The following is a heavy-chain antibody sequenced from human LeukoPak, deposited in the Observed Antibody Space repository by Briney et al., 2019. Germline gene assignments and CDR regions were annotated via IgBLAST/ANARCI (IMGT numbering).Heavy chain of an antibody. D-gene: IGHD6-13*01. CDR2: IRYDGSNK. V-gene: IGHV3-30*02. J-gene: IGHJ4*02. CDR3: ARVAAAGKGFDY. Sequence: PGGSLRLSCAASGFTFSSYGMHWVRQAPGKGLEWVAFIRYDGSNKYYADSVKGRFTISRENAKNSLYLQMNSLRAGDTAVYYCARVAAAGKGFDYWGQGTLVTVSS. CDR1: GFTFSSYG.